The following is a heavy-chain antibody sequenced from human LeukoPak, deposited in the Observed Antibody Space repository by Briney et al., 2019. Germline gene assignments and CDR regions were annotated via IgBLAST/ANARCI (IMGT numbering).Heavy chain of an antibody. Sequence: SETLSLTCTVFGGSISSSSYYWGWIRQPPGKGLEWIGSIYYSGSTYYNPSLKSRVTISVDTSKNQFSLKLSSVTAADTAVYYCARGGSSSCDYWGQGTLVTVSS. D-gene: IGHD6-13*01. CDR2: IYYSGST. J-gene: IGHJ4*02. CDR3: ARGGSSSCDY. V-gene: IGHV4-39*01. CDR1: GGSISSSSYY.